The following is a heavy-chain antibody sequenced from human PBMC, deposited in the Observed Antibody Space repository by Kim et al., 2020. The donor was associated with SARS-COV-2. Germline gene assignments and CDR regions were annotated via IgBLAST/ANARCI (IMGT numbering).Heavy chain of an antibody. D-gene: IGHD3-3*01. V-gene: IGHV4-34*01. J-gene: IGHJ4*02. CDR3: ARGGTNYDFWSGYSNYFDY. Sequence: RVTISVDTSKNQFSLKLSSVTAADTAVYYCARGGTNYDFWSGYSNYFDYWGQGTLVTVSP.